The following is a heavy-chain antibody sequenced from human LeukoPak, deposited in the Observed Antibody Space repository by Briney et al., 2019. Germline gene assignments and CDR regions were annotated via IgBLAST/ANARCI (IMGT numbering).Heavy chain of an antibody. Sequence: GGSLRLSCAASGFTFSSYEMNWVRQAPGKGLEWVSYISSSGSTIYYADSVKGRFTISRDNAKNSLYLQMNSLRAEDTAVYYCAELGITIIGGVWGKGTTVTVSS. J-gene: IGHJ6*04. CDR1: GFTFSSYE. D-gene: IGHD3-10*02. V-gene: IGHV3-48*03. CDR2: ISSSGSTI. CDR3: AELGITIIGGV.